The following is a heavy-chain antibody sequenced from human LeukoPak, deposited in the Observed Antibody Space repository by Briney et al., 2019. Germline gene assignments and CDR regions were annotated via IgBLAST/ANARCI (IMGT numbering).Heavy chain of an antibody. CDR2: ISSSGSTI. CDR1: GFTFSSNE. D-gene: IGHD3-16*01. V-gene: IGHV3-48*03. J-gene: IGHJ3*02. Sequence: SGGSLRLSCAAAGFTFSSNEMNWVRQAPGKGLEWVSYISSSGSTIYYADSVKGRFTISRDNAKNSLYLQMNSLRAEDTAVYYSAMTFEGSAFDIWGQGTMVTVSS. CDR3: AMTFEGSAFDI.